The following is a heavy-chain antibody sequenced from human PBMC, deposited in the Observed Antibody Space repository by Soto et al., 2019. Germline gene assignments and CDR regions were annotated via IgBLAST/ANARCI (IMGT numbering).Heavy chain of an antibody. Sequence: GGSLRLSCAASGFTFSSYSMNWVRQAPGKGLEWVSSISSSSSYIYYADSVKGRFTISRDNAKNSLYLQMNSLRAEDTAVYYCARDPTGTQIPHNLYDPWGQGTLVTGSS. D-gene: IGHD1-1*01. CDR2: ISSSSSYI. J-gene: IGHJ5*02. CDR1: GFTFSSYS. CDR3: ARDPTGTQIPHNLYDP. V-gene: IGHV3-21*01.